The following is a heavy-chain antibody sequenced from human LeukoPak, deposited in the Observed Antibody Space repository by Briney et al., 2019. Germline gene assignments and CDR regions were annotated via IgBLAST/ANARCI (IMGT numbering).Heavy chain of an antibody. Sequence: ASVKVSCKASGYTFTGYYMHWVRQAPGQGLEWMGWINPNSGGTNYAQKFQGRVTMTRDTSIGTAYMELSRLRSDDTAVYYCARSQYCSGGSCYRFVFDYWGQGTLVTVSS. V-gene: IGHV1-2*02. CDR1: GYTFTGYY. CDR3: ARSQYCSGGSCYRFVFDY. J-gene: IGHJ4*02. CDR2: INPNSGGT. D-gene: IGHD2-15*01.